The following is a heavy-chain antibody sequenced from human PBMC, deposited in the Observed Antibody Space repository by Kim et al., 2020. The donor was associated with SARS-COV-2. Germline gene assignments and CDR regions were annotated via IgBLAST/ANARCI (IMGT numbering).Heavy chain of an antibody. V-gene: IGHV1-18*01. CDR1: GYTFTSYG. J-gene: IGHJ5*01. Sequence: FGYTFTSYGVAWVRQAPGQGLEWMGWIRTYNDKTNYTQRFEDRLSMTTDTSTNTAYMELRSLRPDDTAVYYCARGISIFGVADSWGQGTLAT. CDR3: ARGISIFGVADS. D-gene: IGHD3-3*01. CDR2: IRTYNDKT.